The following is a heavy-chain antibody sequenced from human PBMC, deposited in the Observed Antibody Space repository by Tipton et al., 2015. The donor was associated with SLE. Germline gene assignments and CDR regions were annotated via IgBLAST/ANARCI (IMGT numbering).Heavy chain of an antibody. CDR1: GFTFSSYA. CDR3: ARDIPMTPLTPGDFDI. V-gene: IGHV3-23*01. D-gene: IGHD4-17*01. CDR2: ISGSGGKT. J-gene: IGHJ3*02. Sequence: GSLRLSCAASGFTFSSYAMNWVRQAPGKGLEWVSVISGSGGKTYYADSVKGRFIISRDNSKNTLYLQMNSLRAEDTALYFCARDIPMTPLTPGDFDIWGQGTMVTVSS.